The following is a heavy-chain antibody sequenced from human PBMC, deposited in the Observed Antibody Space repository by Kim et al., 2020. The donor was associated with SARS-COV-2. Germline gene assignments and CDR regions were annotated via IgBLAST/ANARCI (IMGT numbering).Heavy chain of an antibody. D-gene: IGHD6-13*01. V-gene: IGHV4-59*01. J-gene: IGHJ4*01. CDR1: GGSISSYY. CDR3: ARQAEKKYSSSWYPLFDY. Sequence: SETLSLTCTVSGGSISSYYWSWIRQPPGKGLEWIGYIYYSGSTNYNPSLKSRVTISVDTSKNQFSLKLSSVTAADTAVYYCARQAEKKYSSSWYPLFDY. CDR2: IYYSGST.